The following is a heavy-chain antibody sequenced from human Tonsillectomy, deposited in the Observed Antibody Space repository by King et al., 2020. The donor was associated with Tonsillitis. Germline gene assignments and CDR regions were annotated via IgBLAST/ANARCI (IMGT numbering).Heavy chain of an antibody. CDR3: ARWGVGLLPSVGNDY. D-gene: IGHD1-26*01. CDR1: GYTFTGYY. Sequence: VQLVESGAEVKKPGASVKVSCKASGYTFTGYYMHWVRQAPGQGLEGMGWINPNSGGTNYAQKFQGRVTMTRDTSISTAYMELSRLRSDDTAVYYCARWGVGLLPSVGNDYWGQGTLVTVSS. CDR2: INPNSGGT. J-gene: IGHJ4*02. V-gene: IGHV1-2*02.